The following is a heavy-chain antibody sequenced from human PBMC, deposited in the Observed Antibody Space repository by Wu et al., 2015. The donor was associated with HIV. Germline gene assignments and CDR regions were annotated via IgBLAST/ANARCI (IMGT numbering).Heavy chain of an antibody. CDR2: IIPIFGTA. V-gene: IGHV1-69*05. D-gene: IGHD3-10*01. Sequence: QVQLVQSGAEVKKPGSSVKVSCKASGGTFSSYAISWVRQAPGQGLEWMGGIIPIFGTANYAQKFQGRVTITTDESTSTAYMELSSLRSEDTAVYYCASHDGIYGSGSYYLSPQAFDYLGPRDNGHRLF. CDR1: GGTFSSYA. CDR3: ASHDGIYGSGSYYLSPQAFDY. J-gene: IGHJ3*02.